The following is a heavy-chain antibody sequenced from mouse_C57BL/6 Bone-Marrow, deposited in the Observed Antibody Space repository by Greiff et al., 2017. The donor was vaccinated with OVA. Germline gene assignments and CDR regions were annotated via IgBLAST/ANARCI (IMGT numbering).Heavy chain of an antibody. D-gene: IGHD2-5*01. J-gene: IGHJ2*01. Sequence: EVKLQESGPELVKPGASVKISCKASGYSFTGYYMNWVKQSPEKSLEWIGEINPSTGGTTYNQKFKAKATLTVDKSSSTAYMQLKSLTSEDSAVYYCARWWAYYSKRGYFDYWGQGTTLTVSS. CDR1: GYSFTGYY. CDR3: ARWWAYYSKRGYFDY. V-gene: IGHV1-42*01. CDR2: INPSTGGT.